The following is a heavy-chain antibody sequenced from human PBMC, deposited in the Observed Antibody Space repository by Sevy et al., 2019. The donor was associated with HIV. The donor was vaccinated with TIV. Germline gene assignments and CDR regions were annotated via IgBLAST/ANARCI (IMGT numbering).Heavy chain of an antibody. CDR3: ARGVGLDC. CDR2: IRPDGSDK. J-gene: IGHJ4*02. Sequence: GVSLRLSCAASGFTFSPYWMTWVLQAPGKGLEWVANIRPDGSDKYYVDSVKGRFIISRDNAKNSLYLQMNSLRADDPAMYYGARGVGLDCWGQGALVTVSS. CDR1: GFTFSPYW. D-gene: IGHD1-26*01. V-gene: IGHV3-7*01.